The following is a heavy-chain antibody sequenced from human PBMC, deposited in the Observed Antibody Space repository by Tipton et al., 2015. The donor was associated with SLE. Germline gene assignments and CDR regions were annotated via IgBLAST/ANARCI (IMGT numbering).Heavy chain of an antibody. D-gene: IGHD4-11*01. V-gene: IGHV1-18*01. Sequence: QSGPEVKKPGASVKVSCKASGYTFTSYGISWVRQAPGQGLEWMGWISAYNGNTNYAQKLQGRVTMTTDTSTSTAYMELRSLRSDDTAVYYCARDRWGYSNYPPVRYGMDVWGQGTTVTVSS. CDR2: ISAYNGNT. J-gene: IGHJ6*02. CDR3: ARDRWGYSNYPPVRYGMDV. CDR1: GYTFTSYG.